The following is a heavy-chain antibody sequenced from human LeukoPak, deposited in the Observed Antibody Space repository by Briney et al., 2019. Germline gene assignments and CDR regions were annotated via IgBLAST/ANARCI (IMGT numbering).Heavy chain of an antibody. CDR3: AKDLRKKRQIGAGYSYGNFDY. CDR2: ISWNSGSI. D-gene: IGHD5-18*01. Sequence: GGSLRLSCAASGFTFDDYAMHWVRQAPGKGLEWVSGISWNSGSIGYADSVKGRFTISRDNAKNSLYLQMNSLRAEDTALYYCAKDLRKKRQIGAGYSYGNFDYWGQGTLVTVSS. V-gene: IGHV3-9*01. J-gene: IGHJ4*02. CDR1: GFTFDDYA.